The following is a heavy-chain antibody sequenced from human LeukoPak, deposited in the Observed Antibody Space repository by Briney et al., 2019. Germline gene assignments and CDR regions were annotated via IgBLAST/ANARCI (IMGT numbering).Heavy chain of an antibody. D-gene: IGHD5-24*01. V-gene: IGHV3-7*03. CDR3: AKEGRSLQTY. J-gene: IGHJ4*02. CDR2: IKEDGTEA. Sequence: PGGSLRLSCAASGFTFSSCGMHWVRLAPGKGLEWVANIKEDGTEAYYVDSVKGRFTISRDNAKNSLYLQMNSLRVEDTAVYYCAKEGRSLQTYWGQGTLVTVSS. CDR1: GFTFSSCG.